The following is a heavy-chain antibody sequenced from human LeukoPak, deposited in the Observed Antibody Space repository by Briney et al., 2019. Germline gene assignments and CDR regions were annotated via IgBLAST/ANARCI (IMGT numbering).Heavy chain of an antibody. CDR1: GGSISSSNW. D-gene: IGHD3-22*01. Sequence: KSSETLSLTCAVSGGSISSSNWWSWVRQPPGKGLEWIGEIYHSGSTNYNPSLKSRVTISVDKSKNQFSLKLSSVTAADTAVYYCARHRTITMIVVVINRLSGGFDYWGQGTLVTVSS. CDR2: IYHSGST. J-gene: IGHJ4*02. V-gene: IGHV4-4*02. CDR3: ARHRTITMIVVVINRLSGGFDY.